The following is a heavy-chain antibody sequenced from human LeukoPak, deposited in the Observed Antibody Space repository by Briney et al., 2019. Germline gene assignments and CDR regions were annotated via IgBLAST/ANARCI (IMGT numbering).Heavy chain of an antibody. V-gene: IGHV3-66*01. CDR3: ARGRPHYYMDV. CDR2: IYSGGST. Sequence: GGSLRLSCAASGFTVSSNYMSWVRQAPGKGLEWVSVIYSGGSTYYADSVKGRFTIPRDNSKNTLYLQMNSLRAEDTAVYYCARGRPHYYMDVWGKGTTVTISS. J-gene: IGHJ6*03. CDR1: GFTVSSNY.